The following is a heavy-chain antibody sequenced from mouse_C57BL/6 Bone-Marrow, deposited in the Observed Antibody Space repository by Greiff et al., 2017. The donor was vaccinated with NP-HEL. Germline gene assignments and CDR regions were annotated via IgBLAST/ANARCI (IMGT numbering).Heavy chain of an antibody. V-gene: IGHV1-61*01. D-gene: IGHD2-1*01. CDR1: GYTFTSYW. CDR3: ARGGNYYYFDY. J-gene: IGHJ2*01. CDR2: IYPSDSET. Sequence: VQLQQPGAELVRPGSSVKLSCKASGYTFTSYWMDWVKQRPGQGLEWIGNIYPSDSETHYNQKFKDKATLTVDKSSSTAYMQLSSLTSEDSAVYYCARGGNYYYFDYWGQGTTLTVSS.